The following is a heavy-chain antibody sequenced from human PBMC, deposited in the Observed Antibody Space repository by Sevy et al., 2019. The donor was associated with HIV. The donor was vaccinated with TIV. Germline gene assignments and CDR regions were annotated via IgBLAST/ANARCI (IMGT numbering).Heavy chain of an antibody. V-gene: IGHV3-30*04. J-gene: IGHJ4*02. CDR2: IEYDGSKK. CDR1: GFTFRSYA. Sequence: GGSLRLSCAASGFTFRSYAMHWVRQAPGKGLEWVALIEYDGSKKYYADSVKGRFTVSRDNSKNTLYLQMNSLRADDTAVYYCAGHYYDSTGYYFPLDYWGQGTLVTVSS. CDR3: AGHYYDSTGYYFPLDY. D-gene: IGHD3-22*01.